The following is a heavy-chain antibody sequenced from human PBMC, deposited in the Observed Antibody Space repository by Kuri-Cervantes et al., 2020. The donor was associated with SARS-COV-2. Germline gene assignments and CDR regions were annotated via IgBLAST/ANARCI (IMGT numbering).Heavy chain of an antibody. V-gene: IGHV4-39*07. D-gene: IGHD6-6*01. CDR1: GGSISSSSYY. Sequence: SETLSLTCTVSGGSISSSSYYWGWIRQPPGKGLEWIGSIYYSGSTYYNPSLKSRLTISVDTSKNQFSLKLNSVTAADTAMYYCARATSLVPTFDIWGQGTTVT. J-gene: IGHJ3*02. CDR2: IYYSGST. CDR3: ARATSLVPTFDI.